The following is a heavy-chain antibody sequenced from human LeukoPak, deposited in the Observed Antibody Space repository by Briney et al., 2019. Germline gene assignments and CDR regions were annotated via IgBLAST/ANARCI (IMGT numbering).Heavy chain of an antibody. CDR2: INHSGST. V-gene: IGHV4-34*01. CDR1: GGSFSGYY. D-gene: IGHD2-8*01. Sequence: SETLSLTCAVYGGSFSGYYWNWIRQPPGKGLEWIGEINHSGSTNYNPSLKSRVTISVDTSKNQFSLKLSSVTAADTAVYYCARYCTNGVCYFDAFDIWGQGTMVTVSS. CDR3: ARYCTNGVCYFDAFDI. J-gene: IGHJ3*02.